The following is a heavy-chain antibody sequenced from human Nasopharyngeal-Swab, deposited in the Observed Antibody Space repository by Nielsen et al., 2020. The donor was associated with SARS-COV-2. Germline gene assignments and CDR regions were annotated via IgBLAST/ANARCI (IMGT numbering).Heavy chain of an antibody. D-gene: IGHD2-2*01. J-gene: IGHJ4*02. CDR2: LRYDESNK. CDR3: AKEECTGISCIRGFDY. V-gene: IGHV3-30*02. Sequence: GGSLRLSCAASGFIFSNYAMQWVRQAPGKGLERVAFLRYDESNKRYADSVKGRFTISRDNSKNALYLEMNSLRAEDTAVYYCAKEECTGISCIRGFDYWGQGTLVTVSS. CDR1: GFIFSNYA.